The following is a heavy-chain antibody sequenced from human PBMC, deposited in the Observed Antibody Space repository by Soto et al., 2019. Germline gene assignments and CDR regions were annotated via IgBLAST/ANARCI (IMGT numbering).Heavy chain of an antibody. CDR2: IYSGGST. CDR3: ARVRSCSGGSCYSSNWFDP. V-gene: IGHV3-53*04. CDR1: GFTVSSNY. Sequence: EVQLVESGGGLVQPGGSLRLSCAASGFTVSSNYMSWVRQAPGKGLEWVSVIYSGGSTYYADSVKGRFTISRHNSKNTLYLQMNSLRAEDTAVYYCARVRSCSGGSCYSSNWFDPWGQGTLVTVSS. J-gene: IGHJ5*02. D-gene: IGHD2-15*01.